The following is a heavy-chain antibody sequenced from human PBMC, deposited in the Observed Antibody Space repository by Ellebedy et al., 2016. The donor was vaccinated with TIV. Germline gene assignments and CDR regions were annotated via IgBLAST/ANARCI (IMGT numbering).Heavy chain of an antibody. V-gene: IGHV4-59*01. CDR3: ARGDWDRAFDI. CDR1: SGSISGYS. D-gene: IGHD2-21*02. Sequence: MPSDTLSLTCTVPSGSISGYSWNWILQPPGKGLEWIGYIYFSGSTNYNPSLKSRVTMSVDTSKNQFSLKLSSVTAGDTAVYYCARGDWDRAFDIWGQGTMGIVSS. J-gene: IGHJ3*02. CDR2: IYFSGST.